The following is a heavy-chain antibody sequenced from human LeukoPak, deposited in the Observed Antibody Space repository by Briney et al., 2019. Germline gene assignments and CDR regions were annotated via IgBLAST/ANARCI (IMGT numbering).Heavy chain of an antibody. CDR2: IDDPTTV. V-gene: IGHV3-23*01. CDR1: GFKFNLYA. Sequence: GGSLRLSCATSGFKFNLYAMTWVRQAPGKGLEWVSTIDDPTTVYYADSVRGRFTLSRDNSKSTLFLQLNSLRSDDTALYFCAKDAISGNARYDSFDVWGQGTMVIVSS. CDR3: AKDAISGNARYDSFDV. J-gene: IGHJ3*01. D-gene: IGHD1-14*01.